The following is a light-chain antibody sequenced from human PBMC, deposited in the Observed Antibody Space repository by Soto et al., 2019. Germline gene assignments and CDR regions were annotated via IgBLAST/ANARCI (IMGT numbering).Light chain of an antibody. CDR2: AAI. Sequence: DIQMTQSLSSLSASVGDRVTITCRASQDIANYLAWYQQKPGKVPKLLIYAAITLQSGVPSRFSGSGSGTDFTLTISSLQPEDVATYYCQKYYNAPRTFGQGTKVE. CDR1: QDIANY. J-gene: IGKJ1*01. V-gene: IGKV1-27*01. CDR3: QKYYNAPRT.